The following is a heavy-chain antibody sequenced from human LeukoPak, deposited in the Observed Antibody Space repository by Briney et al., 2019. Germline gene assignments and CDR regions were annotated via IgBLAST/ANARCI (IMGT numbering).Heavy chain of an antibody. CDR3: ARDHHRRHYDSQARDTFDI. J-gene: IGHJ3*02. CDR1: GGTFSSYA. CDR2: IIPIFGTA. Sequence: ASVKVSCKASGGTFSSYAISWVRQAPGQGLEWMGGIIPIFGTANYAQKFQGRVTITADESTSTACMELSSLRSEDTAVYYCARDHHRRHYDSQARDTFDIWGQGTMVTVSS. D-gene: IGHD3-22*01. V-gene: IGHV1-69*13.